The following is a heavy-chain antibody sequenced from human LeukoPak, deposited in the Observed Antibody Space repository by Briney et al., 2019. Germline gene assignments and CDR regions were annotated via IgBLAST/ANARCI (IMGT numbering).Heavy chain of an antibody. J-gene: IGHJ3*02. CDR1: GYSFPSYW. CDR3: ARRSKTNNYYYDSSGYQGAFDI. D-gene: IGHD3-22*01. V-gene: IGHV5-51*01. CDR2: IYLGDSDT. Sequence: GESLKISCKGSGYSFPSYWIGWVRQMPGKGLECMGVIYLGDSDTRYSPSFQGQVTISADKSISTAYLQWSSLKASDTAMYYCARRSKTNNYYYDSSGYQGAFDIWGQGTMVTVSS.